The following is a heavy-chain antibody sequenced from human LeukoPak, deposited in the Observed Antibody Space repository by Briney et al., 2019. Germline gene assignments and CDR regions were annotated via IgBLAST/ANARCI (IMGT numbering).Heavy chain of an antibody. Sequence: GGSLRLSCAASGFTVSSNYMSWVRQAPGKGLEWVSVIYSGGSTYYADSVKGRFTISRDNSKNTLYLQMNSLRAEDTAVYYCAKDRLPLSSAYYYLPFDYWGQGTLVTVSS. D-gene: IGHD3-22*01. CDR3: AKDRLPLSSAYYYLPFDY. CDR1: GFTVSSNY. CDR2: IYSGGST. J-gene: IGHJ4*02. V-gene: IGHV3-53*01.